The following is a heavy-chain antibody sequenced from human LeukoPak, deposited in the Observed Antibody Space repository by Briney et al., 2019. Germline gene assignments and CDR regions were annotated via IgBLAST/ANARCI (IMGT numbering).Heavy chain of an antibody. CDR1: GFTFSSYE. D-gene: IGHD3-16*01. CDR3: ARGDYELDY. V-gene: IGHV3-48*03. CDR2: ISSSGSTI. J-gene: IGHJ4*02. Sequence: GGSLRLSCAASGFTFSSYEMNWVRQAPGKGLEWVSYISSSGSTIYYANSVKGRFTISRDNAKNSLYLQMNSLRAEDTAVYYCARGDYELDYWGQGTLVTVSS.